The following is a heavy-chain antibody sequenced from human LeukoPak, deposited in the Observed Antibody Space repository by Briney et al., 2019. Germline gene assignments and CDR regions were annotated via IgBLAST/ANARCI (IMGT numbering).Heavy chain of an antibody. J-gene: IGHJ4*02. CDR2: IFYSGST. CDR1: GGSISGYY. V-gene: IGHV4-59*01. D-gene: IGHD3-22*01. Sequence: SETLSLACTVSGGSISGYYWSWIRQPPGKGLECVGYIFYSGSTNYNPSLKSRVFISVDTSKNQFSLKLSSVTAADTAVYYCARARYYYDSSGYLYFDYWGQGTLVTVSS. CDR3: ARARYYYDSSGYLYFDY.